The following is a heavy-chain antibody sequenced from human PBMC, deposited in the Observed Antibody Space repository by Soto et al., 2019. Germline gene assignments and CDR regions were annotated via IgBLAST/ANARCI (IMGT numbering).Heavy chain of an antibody. CDR3: ARDLGDFSGYLDY. J-gene: IGHJ4*02. CDR2: ISYDGSNK. D-gene: IGHD3-22*01. Sequence: QVQLVESGGGVVQPGRSLRLSCVASGFTFSSYAMHWVRQAPGKGLEWVAVISYDGSNKYYADSVKGRFTISRDNSKNTLYLQMNSLRAEDTAVYYCARDLGDFSGYLDYWGQGTLVTVSS. V-gene: IGHV3-30-3*01. CDR1: GFTFSSYA.